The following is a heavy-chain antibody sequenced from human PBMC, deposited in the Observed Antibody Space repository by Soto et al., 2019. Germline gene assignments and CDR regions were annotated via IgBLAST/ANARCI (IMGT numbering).Heavy chain of an antibody. V-gene: IGHV3-48*01. CDR3: ARDQVPHRN. CDR2: ISAGGGAI. CDR1: TFTFSDYS. Sequence: EVQLVESGGGLVQPGGSLRLSCVASTFTFSDYSMNWVRQAPGKGLEWVSYISAGGGAIYYADSVKGRFTVSRDNAKNSLYLQMNSLRAEDTAVYYCARDQVPHRNWGQGTLVTVSS. J-gene: IGHJ4*02.